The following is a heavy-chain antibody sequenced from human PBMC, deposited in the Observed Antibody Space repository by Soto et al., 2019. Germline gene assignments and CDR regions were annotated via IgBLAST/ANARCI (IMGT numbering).Heavy chain of an antibody. CDR2: IFLSGRT. V-gene: IGHV4-39*01. J-gene: IGHJ6*03. CDR1: GGSIRESGFY. Sequence: QMQLQESGPGLVKPSETLALTCTVSGGSIRESGFYWGWIRQSPGKGLEWIGSIFLSGRTHYNPSPQSRVTISVDASKNPFSLNLISVTAADTAVYYCARSLMDVWGKGTTVTVSS. CDR3: ARSLMDV.